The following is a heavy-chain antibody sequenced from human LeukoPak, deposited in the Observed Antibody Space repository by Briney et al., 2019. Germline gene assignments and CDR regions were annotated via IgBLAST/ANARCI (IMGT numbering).Heavy chain of an antibody. CDR1: GFTFSSYG. CDR3: AHPGDEVAVAG. Sequence: GGSLRLSCAASGFTFSSYGMHWVRQAPGKGLEWVAVISYDGSNKYYADSVKGRFTISRDNSKNTLYLQMNSLRAEDTAVYYCAHPGDEVAVAGWGQGTLVTVSS. V-gene: IGHV3-30*03. CDR2: ISYDGSNK. J-gene: IGHJ4*02. D-gene: IGHD6-19*01.